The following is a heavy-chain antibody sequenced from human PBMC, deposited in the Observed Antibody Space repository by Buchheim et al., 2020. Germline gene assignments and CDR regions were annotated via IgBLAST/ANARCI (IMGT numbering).Heavy chain of an antibody. CDR3: ARESYSSSWFPGAFDI. Sequence: QVQLQESGPGLVKPSETLSLTCTVSGGSVSSGSYYWSWIRQPPGKGLEWIGYIYYSGSTNYNPSLKSRVTISVDTSKNQFSLKLSSVTAADTAVYYCARESYSSSWFPGAFDIWGQGT. J-gene: IGHJ3*02. V-gene: IGHV4-61*01. CDR2: IYYSGST. CDR1: GGSVSSGSYY. D-gene: IGHD6-13*01.